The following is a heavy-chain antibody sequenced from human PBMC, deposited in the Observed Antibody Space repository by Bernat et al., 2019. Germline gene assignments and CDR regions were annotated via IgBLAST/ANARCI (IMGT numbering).Heavy chain of an antibody. CDR1: GFPFSNAW. V-gene: IGHV3-15*01. Sequence: EVQLVESGGGLVKPGGSLRLSCAASGFPFSNAWMTWVRQAPGKGLEWVGLVKKKSDGGTTDSAAPVKGRFTISRDDSKNTLFLQINSLTTEDTAVYYCTTKFWGGYPDASDIWGQGTMVTVSS. CDR2: VKKKSDGGTT. CDR3: TTKFWGGYPDASDI. J-gene: IGHJ3*02. D-gene: IGHD3-16*02.